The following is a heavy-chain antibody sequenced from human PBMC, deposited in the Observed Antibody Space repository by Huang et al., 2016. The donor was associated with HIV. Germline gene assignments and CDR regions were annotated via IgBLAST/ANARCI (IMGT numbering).Heavy chain of an antibody. CDR3: ARGQGGYYYYYMDV. V-gene: IGHV4-34*01. Sequence: QVQLQQWGAGLLRPSETLSLTCAVYGGSFSGYYGTWFRQPPEKGLEWIGEINHSESTNYNPSLKSRVTISVDTSRNQFSLTLTSVTAADTAVYYCARGQGGYYYYYMDVWGKGTTVTVSS. J-gene: IGHJ6*03. CDR1: GGSFSGYY. CDR2: INHSEST.